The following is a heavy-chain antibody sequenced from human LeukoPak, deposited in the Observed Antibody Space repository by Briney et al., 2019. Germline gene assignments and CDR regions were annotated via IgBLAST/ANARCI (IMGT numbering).Heavy chain of an antibody. J-gene: IGHJ4*02. D-gene: IGHD6-13*01. CDR2: INHSGST. CDR1: GGSFSGYY. CDR3: ARGVAAADFDY. V-gene: IGHV4-34*01. Sequence: SETLSLTCAVYGGSFSGYYWSWIRQPPGKGLEWIGEINHSGSTNYNPSLKSRVTISVDTSKNQFSLKLSSVTAADTAVYYCARGVAAADFDYWGQGTLVTVSS.